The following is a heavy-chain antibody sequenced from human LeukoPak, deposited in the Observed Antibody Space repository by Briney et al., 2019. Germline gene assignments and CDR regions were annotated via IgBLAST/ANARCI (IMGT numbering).Heavy chain of an antibody. V-gene: IGHV4-30-2*01. CDR2: IYHSGST. CDR1: GGSISSGGYS. J-gene: IGHJ4*02. D-gene: IGHD7-27*01. Sequence: PSQTLSLTCAVSGGSISSGGYSWSWIRQPPGKGLEWIGYIYHSGSTYYNPSLKSRVTISVDRSKNQFSLKLSSVTAADTAVYYCARFPLGFIGSYFDYWGQGTLVTVSS. CDR3: ARFPLGFIGSYFDY.